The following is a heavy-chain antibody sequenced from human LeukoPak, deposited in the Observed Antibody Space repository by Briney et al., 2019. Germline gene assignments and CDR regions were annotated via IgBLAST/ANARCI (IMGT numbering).Heavy chain of an antibody. CDR2: IYYSGST. Sequence: SETLSLTCTVSGGSISSSNYYWGWIRQPPGKGLEWIGTIYYSGSTNYNPSLKGRVTISVDTSKNQFSLKLSSVTAADTAVYYCARRGSGWYGRYNWFDPWGQGTLVTVSS. CDR3: ARRGSGWYGRYNWFDP. D-gene: IGHD6-19*01. V-gene: IGHV4-39*07. J-gene: IGHJ5*02. CDR1: GGSISSSNYY.